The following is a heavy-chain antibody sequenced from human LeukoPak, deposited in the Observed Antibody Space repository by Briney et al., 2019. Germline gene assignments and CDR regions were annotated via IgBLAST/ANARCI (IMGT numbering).Heavy chain of an antibody. CDR2: IGSSGGST. V-gene: IGHV3-23*01. CDR1: GFSFSNYA. CDR3: AKGRLWLPYFDY. Sequence: GGSLRLSCAASGFSFSNYAMSWVRQAPGKGQEGVSVIGSSGGSTYYADSVKGRFTISRDNSKNTLYLQMNSLRVEDTAVYYCAKGRLWLPYFDYWGQGTLVTVSS. D-gene: IGHD3-10*01. J-gene: IGHJ4*02.